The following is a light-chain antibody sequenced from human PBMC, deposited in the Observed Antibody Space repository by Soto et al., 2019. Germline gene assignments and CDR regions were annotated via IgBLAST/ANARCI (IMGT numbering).Light chain of an antibody. Sequence: DIEMTQSPSSLSASVGDRVTITCRASQGISNYLAWYQQRPVKVPKLLIYAASTLQSGVPSRFSGSGSGTDFTLTISSLQPEDDATYYCQKYDSAPWTFGQGTEVEIK. CDR3: QKYDSAPWT. CDR2: AAS. V-gene: IGKV1-27*01. J-gene: IGKJ1*01. CDR1: QGISNY.